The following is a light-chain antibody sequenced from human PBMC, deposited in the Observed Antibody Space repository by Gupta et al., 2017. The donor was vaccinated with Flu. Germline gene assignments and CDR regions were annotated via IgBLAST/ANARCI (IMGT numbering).Light chain of an antibody. CDR3: QSFDNGLSAWV. CDR1: SSNLGAGYD. Sequence: TGTSSNLGAGYDVHWYQQFPGRAPTLLLYGTTKRPSGVPDRFSGSKSGASASLAITGLQADDEAVYYCQSFDNGLSAWVFGGGTKVTVL. CDR2: GTT. J-gene: IGLJ3*02. V-gene: IGLV1-40*03.